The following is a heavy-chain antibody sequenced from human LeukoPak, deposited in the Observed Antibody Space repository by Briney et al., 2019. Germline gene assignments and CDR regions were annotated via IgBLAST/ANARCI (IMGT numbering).Heavy chain of an antibody. J-gene: IGHJ4*02. D-gene: IGHD2-21*01. CDR2: IYPGDSDT. CDR3: ARQAPLAYCGGDCYSDY. V-gene: IGHV5-51*01. CDR1: GYSFTSYW. Sequence: GESLKISCKGSGYSFTSYWIGWARQMPGKGLEWMGIIYPGDSDTRYSPSFQGQVTISADKSISTAYLQWSSLKASDTAMYYCARQAPLAYCGGDCYSDYWGQGTLVTASS.